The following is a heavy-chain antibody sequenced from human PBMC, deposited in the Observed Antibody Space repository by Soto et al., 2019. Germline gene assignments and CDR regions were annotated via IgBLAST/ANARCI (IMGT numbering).Heavy chain of an antibody. CDR3: SRSTSGWYAFDI. CDR2: ISSSGSTI. Sequence: GGSLRLSCAASGFTFSSYSMNWVRQAPGKGLEWVSYISSSGSTIYYADFVKGRFTITRDNAKNSMYLQMNSLRAEDTAVYYCSRSTSGWYAFDIWGQGTMVTVSS. D-gene: IGHD6-19*01. V-gene: IGHV3-48*01. J-gene: IGHJ3*02. CDR1: GFTFSSYS.